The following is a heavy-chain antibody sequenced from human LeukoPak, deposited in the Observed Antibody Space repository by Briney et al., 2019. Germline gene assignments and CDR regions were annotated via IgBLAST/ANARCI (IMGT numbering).Heavy chain of an antibody. CDR2: ISSSSSYM. J-gene: IGHJ4*02. CDR3: ARDAGLLPIVTYYFDS. V-gene: IGHV3-21*01. D-gene: IGHD3-22*01. Sequence: GGSLRLSCAASGFTFSNYAMHWVRQAPGKGLEWVSSISSSSSYMYYADSMRGRFTISRDSAQNSLYLQMNGLKAEDTAVYYCARDAGLLPIVTYYFDSWGQGTLVTVSS. CDR1: GFTFSNYA.